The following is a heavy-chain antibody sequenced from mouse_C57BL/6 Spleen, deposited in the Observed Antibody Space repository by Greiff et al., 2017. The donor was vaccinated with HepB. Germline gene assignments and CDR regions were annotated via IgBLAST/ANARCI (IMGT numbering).Heavy chain of an antibody. V-gene: IGHV2-6-1*01. J-gene: IGHJ4*01. CDR3: ARHAGRTGYYAMDY. CDR2: IWSDGST. CDR1: GFSLTSYG. D-gene: IGHD3-3*01. Sequence: VMLVESGPGLVAPSQSLSITCTVSGFSLTSYGVHWVRQPPGKGLEWLVVIWSDGSTTYNSALKSRLSISKDNSKSQVFLKMNSLQTDDTAMYYCARHAGRTGYYAMDYWGQGTSVTVSS.